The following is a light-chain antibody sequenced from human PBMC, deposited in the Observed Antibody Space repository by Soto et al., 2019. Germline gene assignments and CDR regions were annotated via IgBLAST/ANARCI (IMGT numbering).Light chain of an antibody. CDR3: QNYDGSWT. Sequence: EVTLTQSPATVSLSPGETATLSCGASQTLLRGYLAWYQQRSGLAPRLIIYDVSRRATGIPDRFSGSGSGTEFTLSINRVEPEDFAVYYCQNYDGSWTFGQGTKVDIK. CDR2: DVS. V-gene: IGKV3D-20*01. CDR1: QTLLRGY. J-gene: IGKJ1*01.